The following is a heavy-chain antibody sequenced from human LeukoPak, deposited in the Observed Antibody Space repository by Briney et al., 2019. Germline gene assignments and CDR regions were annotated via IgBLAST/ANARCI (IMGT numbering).Heavy chain of an antibody. CDR3: ATPMVRGVPHY. J-gene: IGHJ4*02. V-gene: IGHV4-59*08. CDR2: IYYSGST. CDR1: GGSISSYY. Sequence: SETLSLTCTVSGGSISSYYWSWIRQPPGKGLEWIGYIYYSGSTNYNPSLKSRVTISVDTSKNQFSLKLSSVTAADTAVYYCATPMVRGVPHYWGQGTLVTVSS. D-gene: IGHD3-10*01.